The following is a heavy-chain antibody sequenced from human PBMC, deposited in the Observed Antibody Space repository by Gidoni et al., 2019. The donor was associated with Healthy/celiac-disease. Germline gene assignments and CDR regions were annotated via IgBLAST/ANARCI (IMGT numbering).Heavy chain of an antibody. Sequence: QVQLVQSGAAVKKPGSSVQVSCKASGGTFSSYAISWVRQAPGQGLEWMGGIIPILGTANYAQKFQGRVTITADKSTSTAYMELSSLRSEDTAVYYCARDFMVGATFQYFDYWGQGTLVTVSS. D-gene: IGHD1-26*01. J-gene: IGHJ4*02. CDR3: ARDFMVGATFQYFDY. CDR1: GGTFSSYA. V-gene: IGHV1-69*06. CDR2: IIPILGTA.